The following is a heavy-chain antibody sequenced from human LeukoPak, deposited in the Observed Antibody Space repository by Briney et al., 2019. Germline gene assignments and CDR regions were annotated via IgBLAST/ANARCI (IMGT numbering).Heavy chain of an antibody. J-gene: IGHJ5*02. CDR1: GGSISSGGYY. V-gene: IGHV4-31*03. D-gene: IGHD6-19*01. Sequence: SETLSLTCTVSGGSISSGGYYWSWIRQHPGKGLEWIGYIYYSGSTYYNPSLKSRVTISVDRSKNQFSLKLSSVTAADTAVYYCARSRAVAGIAGWFDPWGQGTLVTVSS. CDR2: IYYSGST. CDR3: ARSRAVAGIAGWFDP.